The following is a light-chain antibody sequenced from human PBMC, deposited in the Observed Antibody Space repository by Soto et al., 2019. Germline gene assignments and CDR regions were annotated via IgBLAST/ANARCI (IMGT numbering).Light chain of an antibody. Sequence: DIPMTQSPSTLSASVGDRVTITCRASQSISSWVAWYQQKPGKAPKLLIYDASTLESGVPSRFSGSGSGTEFILTISSLQPDDFATYYCQQSGTFGQGTMLEIK. J-gene: IGKJ2*02. CDR2: DAS. V-gene: IGKV1-5*01. CDR1: QSISSW. CDR3: QQSGT.